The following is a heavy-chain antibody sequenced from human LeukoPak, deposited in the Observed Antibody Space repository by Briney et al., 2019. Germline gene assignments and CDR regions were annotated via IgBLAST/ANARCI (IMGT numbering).Heavy chain of an antibody. CDR3: ARRFRSGWYGFDY. Sequence: PSETLSLTCAVYGGSFSGYYWSWIRQPPGKGLEWIGEINHSGSTNYNPSLKSRVTISVDTSKNQFSLKLSSVTAADTAVYYCARRFRSGWYGFDYWGQGTLVTVSS. CDR1: GGSFSGYY. CDR2: INHSGST. J-gene: IGHJ4*02. D-gene: IGHD6-19*01. V-gene: IGHV4-34*01.